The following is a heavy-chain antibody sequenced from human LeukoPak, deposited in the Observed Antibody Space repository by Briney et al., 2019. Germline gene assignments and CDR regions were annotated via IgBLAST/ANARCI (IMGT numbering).Heavy chain of an antibody. J-gene: IGHJ3*02. CDR1: YGSISGYY. Sequence: SETLSLTCTVSYGSISGYYWSWIRQSPGKGLVWIGYIYYSGSTNYNPSLKSRVSISIDMPKNQFSLKLSSVTAADTALYYCARHFTYSYDTSGYPRDIFDIWGQGTVVTVSS. CDR3: ARHFTYSYDTSGYPRDIFDI. V-gene: IGHV4-59*08. CDR2: IYYSGST. D-gene: IGHD3-22*01.